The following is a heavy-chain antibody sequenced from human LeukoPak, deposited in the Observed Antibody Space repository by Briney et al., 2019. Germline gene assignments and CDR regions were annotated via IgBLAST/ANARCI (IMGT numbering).Heavy chain of an antibody. V-gene: IGHV3-23*01. CDR2: ISDSGGRT. Sequence: GGSLRLSCAVSGSTLSNYGMSWVRQAPGKGLEWVAGISDSGGRTNYADSVKGRVTISSDNPKKTLYRQMNSLRVEDTAVYFCAKRGVVIRVILVGFHKEANYFDSWGQGALVTVSS. CDR3: AKRGVVIRVILVGFHKEANYFDS. J-gene: IGHJ4*02. CDR1: GSTLSNYG. D-gene: IGHD3-22*01.